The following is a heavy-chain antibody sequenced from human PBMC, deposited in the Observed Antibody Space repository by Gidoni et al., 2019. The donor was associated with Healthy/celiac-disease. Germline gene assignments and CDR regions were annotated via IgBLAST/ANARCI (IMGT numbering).Heavy chain of an antibody. CDR2: TRNKANSYTT. CDR1: GFTFSDHY. J-gene: IGHJ3*02. D-gene: IGHD1-26*01. V-gene: IGHV3-72*01. CDR3: VISGSYAFDI. Sequence: EVQLVESGGGLVQPGGSLRLSCSASGFTFSDHYMDWVRQAPGKGLEWVGRTRNKANSYTTEYAASVKGRFTISRDDSKNSLYLQRNSLKTEDTAVYYCVISGSYAFDIWGQGTMVTVSS.